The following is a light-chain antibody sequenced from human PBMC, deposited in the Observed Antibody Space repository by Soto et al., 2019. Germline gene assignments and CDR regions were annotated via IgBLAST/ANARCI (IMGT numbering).Light chain of an antibody. V-gene: IGKV3-11*01. Sequence: IVWTQSPATLSVSPGERATLSCRASQSVSSHLAWFQQRPGQAPRLRIYDASNRAAGIPARLSGRGSGTDFTLTSSSIEPEDFAVYYCQQRSSAITFGQGTRLEIK. CDR3: QQRSSAIT. J-gene: IGKJ5*01. CDR2: DAS. CDR1: QSVSSH.